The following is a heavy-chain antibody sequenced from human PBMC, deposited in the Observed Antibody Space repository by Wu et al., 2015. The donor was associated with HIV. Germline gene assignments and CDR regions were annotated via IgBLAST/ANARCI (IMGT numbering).Heavy chain of an antibody. CDR3: ARDLKVRGPGDYYYYYGMDV. CDR2: ISTYNGNT. V-gene: IGHV1-18*01. D-gene: IGHD3-10*01. Sequence: QDQLVQSGAEVKRPGASVKVSCKASGYTFTSYGISWVRQAPGQGLEWMGWISTYNGNTNYAQKLQGRVTMTTDTFTSTAYMELKSLRSDDTAVYYCARDLKVRGPGDYYYYYGMDVWGQGP. CDR1: GYTFTSYG. J-gene: IGHJ6*02.